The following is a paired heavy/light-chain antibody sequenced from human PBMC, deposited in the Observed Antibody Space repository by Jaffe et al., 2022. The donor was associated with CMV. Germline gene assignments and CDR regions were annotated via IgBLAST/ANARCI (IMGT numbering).Light chain of an antibody. CDR1: QSLLHSNGYNY. CDR2: LGS. CDR3: MQALQTPVT. J-gene: IGKJ3*01. Sequence: DIVMTQSPLSLPVTPGEPASISCRSSQSLLHSNGYNYLDWYLQKPGQSPQLLIYLGSNRASGVPDRFSGSGSGTDFTLKISRVEAEDVGVYYCMQALQTPVTFGPGTKVDIK. V-gene: IGKV2-28*01.
Heavy chain of an antibody. J-gene: IGHJ6*03. D-gene: IGHD3-10*01. V-gene: IGHV4-34*01. CDR3: ARSGKYFTMVRGVEVDYYYYMDV. CDR1: GGSFSGYY. Sequence: QVQLQQWGAGLLKPSETLSLTCAVYGGSFSGYYWSWIRQPPGKGLEWIGEINHSGSTNYNPSLKSRVTISVDTSKNQFSLKLSSVTAADTAVYYCARSGKYFTMVRGVEVDYYYYMDVWGKGTTVTVSS. CDR2: INHSGST.